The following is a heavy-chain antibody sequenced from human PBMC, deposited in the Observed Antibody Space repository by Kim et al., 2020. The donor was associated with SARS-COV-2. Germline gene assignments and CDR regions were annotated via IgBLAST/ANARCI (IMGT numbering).Heavy chain of an antibody. CDR3: ARLGDLTMVRGVIVEPRHYYYYGMDV. J-gene: IGHJ6*02. D-gene: IGHD3-10*01. V-gene: IGHV5-51*01. CDR1: GYSFTSYW. CDR2: IYPGDSDT. Sequence: GESLKISCKGSGYSFTSYWIGWVRQMPGKGLEWMGIIYPGDSDTRYSPSFQGQVTISADKSISTAYLQWSSLKASDTAIYYCARLGDLTMVRGVIVEPRHYYYYGMDVWGQGTTVTVSS.